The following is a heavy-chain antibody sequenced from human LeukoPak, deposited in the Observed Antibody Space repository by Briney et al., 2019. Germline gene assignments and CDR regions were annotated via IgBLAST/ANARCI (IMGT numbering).Heavy chain of an antibody. Sequence: ASVKVSCKASGYTFSIYGISWVRQAPGQGLEWMGWVSTYNGNTHYAHKFQGRVTMPTDTLTSTAYMELRSLRSDDTAVYYCALIKGCNSTSCYNYFDYWGQGTLVTVSS. CDR2: VSTYNGNT. D-gene: IGHD2-2*02. V-gene: IGHV1-18*01. J-gene: IGHJ4*02. CDR3: ALIKGCNSTSCYNYFDY. CDR1: GYTFSIYG.